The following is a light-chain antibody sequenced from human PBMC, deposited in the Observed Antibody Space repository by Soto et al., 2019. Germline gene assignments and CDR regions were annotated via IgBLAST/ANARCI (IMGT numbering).Light chain of an antibody. CDR1: QSVTNNQ. CDR2: GVS. CDR3: HQHGGSPET. Sequence: EIVLTQSPGTLSLSPGERATLSCRASQSVTNNQFAWFRQKPGQAPRLLIWGVSNRATGIPDRFSGSGSGTEFILTISGLEPEDSGIYHCHQHGGSPETFGQGTKVDIK. V-gene: IGKV3-20*01. J-gene: IGKJ1*01.